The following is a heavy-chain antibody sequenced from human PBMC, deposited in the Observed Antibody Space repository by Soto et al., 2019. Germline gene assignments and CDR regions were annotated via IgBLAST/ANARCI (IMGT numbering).Heavy chain of an antibody. V-gene: IGHV1-69*06. D-gene: IGHD3-10*01. J-gene: IGHJ6*02. CDR2: IIPIFGTA. CDR3: AGITMVRGVLRDYYYGMDV. Sequence: SVKVSCKASGGTFSSYAISRVRQAPGQGLEWMGGIIPIFGTANYAQKFQGRVTITADKSTSTAYMELSSLRSEDTAVYYCAGITMVRGVLRDYYYGMDVWDQGTTVTVS. CDR1: GGTFSSYA.